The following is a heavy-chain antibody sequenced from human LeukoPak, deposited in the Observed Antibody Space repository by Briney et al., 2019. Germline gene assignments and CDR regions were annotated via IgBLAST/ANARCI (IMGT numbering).Heavy chain of an antibody. CDR1: GFTFSSYG. Sequence: GGSLRLSCAASGFTFSSYGMHWVRQAPGRGLEWVAVIPNDGSYKYYADSVKGRLTISRDNAKNTLYLQMNSLRVEDTAVYYCARDDDEPDNGFDIWGQGTLVTVSS. CDR2: IPNDGSYK. D-gene: IGHD1-1*01. J-gene: IGHJ3*02. V-gene: IGHV3-33*01. CDR3: ARDDDEPDNGFDI.